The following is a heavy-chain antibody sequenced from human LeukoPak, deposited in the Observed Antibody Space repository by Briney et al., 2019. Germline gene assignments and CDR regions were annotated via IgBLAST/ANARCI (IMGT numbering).Heavy chain of an antibody. CDR2: IKSKTDGGTT. D-gene: IGHD3-16*01. J-gene: IGHJ4*02. CDR1: GFTFSNAW. V-gene: IGHV3-15*01. Sequence: PGGSLRLSCAASGFTFSNAWMSWVRQAPGKWLEWVGRIKSKTDGGTTDYAAPVKGRFTISRDDSKTTLFLQMNSLKTEDTAVYYFPTEGGGAGRGGGNIDYWGQGTLVTVSS. CDR3: PTEGGGAGRGGGNIDY.